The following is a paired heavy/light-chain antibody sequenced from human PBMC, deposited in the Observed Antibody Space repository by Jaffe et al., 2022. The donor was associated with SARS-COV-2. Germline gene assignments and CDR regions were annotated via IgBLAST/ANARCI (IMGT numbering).Heavy chain of an antibody. V-gene: IGHV5-51*01. CDR1: GYSFTDYW. D-gene: IGHD3-10*01. Sequence: EVQLVQSGAEVKKPGESMKISCMGSGYSFTDYWIGWVRQMPGKGLEWMGIIYPGDSDTRYSPSFQDHVAISADKSINTAYLQWSSLKASDTAMYYCARLGVLVRSGYYIDVWGKGTTVTVSS. CDR3: ARLGVLVRSGYYIDV. J-gene: IGHJ6*03. CDR2: IYPGDSDT.
Light chain of an antibody. Sequence: SYELTQPPSVSVSPRQTARITCSADTLPKQYAYWYQQKPGQAPVLVIYKDSERPSGIPERFSGSSSGTTVTLTISGVQAEDEADYYCQSTDSSDNVVFGGGTKLTVL. V-gene: IGLV3-25*03. CDR3: QSTDSSDNVV. J-gene: IGLJ2*01. CDR2: KDS. CDR1: TLPKQY.